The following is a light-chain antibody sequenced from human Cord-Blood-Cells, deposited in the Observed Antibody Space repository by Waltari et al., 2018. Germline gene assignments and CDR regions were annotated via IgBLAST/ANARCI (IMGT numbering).Light chain of an antibody. CDR2: EVS. V-gene: IGLV2-14*01. CDR3: SSYTSSSTVV. CDR1: CTDVGGYNY. J-gene: IGLJ2*01. Sequence: QSALTQPASVSGSPGQSITISCTGPCTDVGGYNYVSWYQQHPGKAPKLMIYEVSNRPSGVSNRFSGSKSGNTASLTISGLQAEDEADYYCSSYTSSSTVVFGGGTKLTVL.